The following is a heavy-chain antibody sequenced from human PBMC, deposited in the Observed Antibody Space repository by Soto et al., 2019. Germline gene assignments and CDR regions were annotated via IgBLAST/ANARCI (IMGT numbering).Heavy chain of an antibody. V-gene: IGHV3-23*01. CDR3: AKVDDTSGHYYDPLVY. CDR1: GFTFSSYA. D-gene: IGHD3-22*01. Sequence: EVQLLESGGGLVQPGESLRLSCAASGFTFSSYAMSWVRQAPGKGLEWVSVITGSGGSTFYADSVKGRFTISRDNSKKTLYLQMNSLRADDTAVYYCAKVDDTSGHYYDPLVYWGQGTLVMVSS. CDR2: ITGSGGST. J-gene: IGHJ4*02.